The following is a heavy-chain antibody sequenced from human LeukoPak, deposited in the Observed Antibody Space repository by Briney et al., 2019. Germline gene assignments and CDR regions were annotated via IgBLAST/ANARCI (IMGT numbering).Heavy chain of an antibody. V-gene: IGHV3-23*01. J-gene: IGHJ3*02. D-gene: IGHD3-22*01. CDR3: AKGVNYYDSSGYYLHDAFDI. CDR2: ISGSGGST. CDR1: GFTFSSYA. Sequence: GGSLRLSCAASGFTFSSYAMSWVRQAPGKGLEWVSAISGSGGSTYYADSVKGRFTISRDNSKNTLCLQMNSLRAEDTAVYYCAKGVNYYDSSGYYLHDAFDIWGQGTMVTVSS.